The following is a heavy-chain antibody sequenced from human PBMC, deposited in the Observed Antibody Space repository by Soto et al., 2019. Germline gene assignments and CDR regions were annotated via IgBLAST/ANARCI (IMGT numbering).Heavy chain of an antibody. CDR1: GGSISTYY. V-gene: IGHV4-59*08. J-gene: IGHJ3*02. CDR2: IYYSGSA. Sequence: QVQLQQSGPGLVKPSETLSLTCTVSGGSISTYYWSWIRQPPGKGLEWMGYIYYSGSANYNPSLESRVTISVDTSKNQFSLKVSSVTAADTAVYYCARPQYTGSSHDAFDIWGQGTMVTVSS. CDR3: ARPQYTGSSHDAFDI. D-gene: IGHD1-26*01.